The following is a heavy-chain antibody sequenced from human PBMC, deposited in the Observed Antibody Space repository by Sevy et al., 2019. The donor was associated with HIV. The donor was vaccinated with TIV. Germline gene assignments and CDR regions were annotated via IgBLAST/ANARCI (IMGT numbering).Heavy chain of an antibody. CDR2: ISGSGGST. J-gene: IGHJ4*02. CDR3: AKDSRLYYYGSGSYYGFDY. V-gene: IGHV3-23*01. D-gene: IGHD3-10*01. CDR1: GFTFSSYA. Sequence: GGSLRLSCAASGFTFSSYAMSWVRQAPGKGLEWVSAISGSGGSTYYADSVKGRFTISRDNSKNTLYLQMNSLRAEDTAVYYCAKDSRLYYYGSGSYYGFDYWGQRTLVTVSS.